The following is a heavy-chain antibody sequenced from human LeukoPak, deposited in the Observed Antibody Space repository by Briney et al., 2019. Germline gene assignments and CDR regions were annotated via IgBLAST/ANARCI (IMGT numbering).Heavy chain of an antibody. V-gene: IGHV3-33*06. D-gene: IGHD3-22*01. CDR3: AKEVYYDSSGYGFDC. Sequence: GGSLRLSCAASGFTFSSYGMHWVPQAPGKGLEGVTVIGYDGSNKYYADTGTGRFTISRDNSKHTLYLQMNSLRAEARAGYYIAKEVYYDSSGYGFDCWLGGGLVTVSS. CDR2: IGYDGSNK. CDR1: GFTFSSYG. J-gene: IGHJ4*02.